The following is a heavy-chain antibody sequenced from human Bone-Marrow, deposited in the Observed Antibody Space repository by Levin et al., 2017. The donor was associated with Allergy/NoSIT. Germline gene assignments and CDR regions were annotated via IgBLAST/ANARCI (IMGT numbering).Heavy chain of an antibody. D-gene: IGHD2-2*01. CDR3: ASLQYRVLNYYYYMDV. CDR2: INPIFGTA. V-gene: IGHV1-69*06. CDR1: GGTFSNYG. Sequence: SVKVSCKASGGTFSNYGISWVRQAPGQGLGWMGGINPIFGTANYAQRFQGRVAITADKSTSTAYMELSSLRSDDTAVYYCASLQYRVLNYYYYMDVWGKGTTVTVSS. J-gene: IGHJ6*03.